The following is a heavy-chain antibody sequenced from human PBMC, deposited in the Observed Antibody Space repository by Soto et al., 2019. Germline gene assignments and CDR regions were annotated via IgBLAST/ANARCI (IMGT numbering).Heavy chain of an antibody. V-gene: IGHV4-39*01. J-gene: IGHJ4*02. Sequence: SETLSLTCTVSGASISSSSYYWGWIRQPPGKGLECIGSIYYSGSTYYNPSLKSRVTISVDTSKNQFSLKLSSVTAADTAVYYCASIIGYCSNGVCYPLYYFDYWGQGTLVTVSS. CDR3: ASIIGYCSNGVCYPLYYFDY. CDR2: IYYSGST. CDR1: GASISSSSYY. D-gene: IGHD2-8*01.